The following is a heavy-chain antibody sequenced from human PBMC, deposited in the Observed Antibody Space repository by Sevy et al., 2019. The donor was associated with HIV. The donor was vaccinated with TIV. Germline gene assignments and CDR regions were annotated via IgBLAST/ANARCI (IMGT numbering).Heavy chain of an antibody. J-gene: IGHJ4*02. CDR2: INHSGST. CDR3: ASVTFGGVIVTQIFDY. Sequence: SETLSLTCAVYGGSFSGYYWSWIRQPPGKGLEWIGEINHSGSTNYNPSLKSRVTISVDTSKNQLSLKLSSVTAADTALYYCASVTFGGVIVTQIFDYWGQGTLVTVSS. CDR1: GGSFSGYY. V-gene: IGHV4-34*01. D-gene: IGHD3-16*02.